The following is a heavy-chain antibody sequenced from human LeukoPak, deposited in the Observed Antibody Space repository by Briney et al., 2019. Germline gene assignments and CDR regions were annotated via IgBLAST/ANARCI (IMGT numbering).Heavy chain of an antibody. Sequence: PSETLSLTCTVSGGSISSGGYYWSWIRQHPGKGLEWIGYIYYSGSTYYNPSLKSRVTISVDTSKNQLSLKLSSVTAADTAVYYCARDGEQTADYWGQGTLVTVSS. D-gene: IGHD6-13*01. V-gene: IGHV4-31*03. CDR1: GGSISSGGYY. J-gene: IGHJ4*02. CDR3: ARDGEQTADY. CDR2: IYYSGST.